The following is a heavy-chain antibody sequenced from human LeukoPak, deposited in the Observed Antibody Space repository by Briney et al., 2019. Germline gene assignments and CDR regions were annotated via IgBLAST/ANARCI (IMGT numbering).Heavy chain of an antibody. CDR2: ISSSSSTI. CDR1: GFTFSSYS. J-gene: IGHJ6*03. D-gene: IGHD5-18*01. V-gene: IGHV3-48*01. Sequence: GGSLRLSCAASGFTFSSYSMNWVRQAPGKGLEWVSYISSSSSTIYYADSVKGRFTISRDNSKNTLYLQMNSLRAEDTAVYYCAKAGGYSYGSYYMDVWGKGTTVTVSS. CDR3: AKAGGYSYGSYYMDV.